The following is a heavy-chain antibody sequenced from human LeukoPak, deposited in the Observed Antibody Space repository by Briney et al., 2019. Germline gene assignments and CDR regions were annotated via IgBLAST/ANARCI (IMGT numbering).Heavy chain of an antibody. V-gene: IGHV3-30*04. CDR2: ISYDGSHK. D-gene: IGHD2-15*01. J-gene: IGHJ5*02. Sequence: GGSLRLSCAASGFTFISYSMHWVRQAPGKGLEWVALISYDGSHKYYADSVKGRFTISRDNSKNSLYLQMNSLRAEDTAVYSCARGADGVSSNSRGWFDPWGQGTLVTVSS. CDR1: GFTFISYS. CDR3: ARGADGVSSNSRGWFDP.